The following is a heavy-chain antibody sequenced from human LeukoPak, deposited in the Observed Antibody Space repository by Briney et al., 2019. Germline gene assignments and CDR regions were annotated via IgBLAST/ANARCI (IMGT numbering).Heavy chain of an antibody. CDR3: ATGATSGSEAFDI. CDR1: GFXFSNYG. CDR2: IWFDGINK. D-gene: IGHD1-26*01. V-gene: IGHV3-33*01. J-gene: IGHJ3*02. Sequence: PGGSLRLSCAASGFXFSNYGMHWVRQAPGKGLEWVAVIWFDGINKYYADSVKGRFTISRDNSKNTLFLQMNSLRAEDTAVHYCATGATSGSEAFDIWGQGTMVTVSS.